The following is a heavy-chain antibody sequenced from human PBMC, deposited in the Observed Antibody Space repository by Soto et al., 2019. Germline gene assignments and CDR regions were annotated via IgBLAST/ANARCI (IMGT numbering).Heavy chain of an antibody. CDR3: VRDGHCITNSCYGNWFDP. D-gene: IGHD2-2*01. J-gene: IGHJ5*02. V-gene: IGHV3-74*01. CDR1: GFTFSTYW. Sequence: EVQLVESGGGLVQPGGSLRLSCAASGFTFSTYWMHWIRQVPGKGLEWVSRINSDASHTYYADSVKGRFTISRDNGKNPLHLEKNRLRGEDTAVDYWVRDGHCITNSCYGNWFDPWGQGTLVTVSS. CDR2: INSDASHT.